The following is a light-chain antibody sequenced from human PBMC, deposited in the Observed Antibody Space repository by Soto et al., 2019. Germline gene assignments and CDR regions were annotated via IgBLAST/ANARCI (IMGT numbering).Light chain of an antibody. V-gene: IGLV2-8*01. Sequence: QSALTQLPSASGSPGQSVTISCTGTGSDVGGNNYVSWYQQHPGKAPKLMIYEVNKRPSGVPDRFSGSKSGNTASLTVSGLQADDEADYYCNSYVGNTNNVVFGGGTKVTVL. CDR2: EVN. CDR3: NSYVGNTNNVV. CDR1: GSDVGGNNY. J-gene: IGLJ2*01.